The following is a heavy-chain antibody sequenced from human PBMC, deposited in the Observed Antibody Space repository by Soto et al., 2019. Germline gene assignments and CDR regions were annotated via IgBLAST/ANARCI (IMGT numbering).Heavy chain of an antibody. Sequence: QVQLVESGGGVVQPGRSLRLSCAASGFTFSSYAMHWVRQAPGKGLEWVAVISYDGSNKYYADSVKGRFTISRDNSKNTLYLQMNSLRAEDTAVYYCERDIGIRYFGLAGYWGQGTLVTVSS. CDR3: ERDIGIRYFGLAGY. D-gene: IGHD3-9*01. CDR2: ISYDGSNK. V-gene: IGHV3-30-3*01. CDR1: GFTFSSYA. J-gene: IGHJ4*02.